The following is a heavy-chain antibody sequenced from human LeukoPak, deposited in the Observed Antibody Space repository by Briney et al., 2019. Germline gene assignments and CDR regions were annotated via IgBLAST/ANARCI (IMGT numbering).Heavy chain of an antibody. Sequence: GGSLRLSCAASRFTLSTYWMSWVRQAPGKGLEWVAHIKQDGSQEYYVDTVKGRFTISRDSAKNSLYLQMNSLRTEDTAVYYCARGVPYDSWSGPHYSDYWGQGTLVTVSS. D-gene: IGHD3-3*01. J-gene: IGHJ4*02. CDR1: RFTLSTYW. CDR3: ARGVPYDSWSGPHYSDY. V-gene: IGHV3-7*01. CDR2: IKQDGSQE.